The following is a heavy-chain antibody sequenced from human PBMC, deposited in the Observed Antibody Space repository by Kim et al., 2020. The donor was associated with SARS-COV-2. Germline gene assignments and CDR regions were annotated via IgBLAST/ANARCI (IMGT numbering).Heavy chain of an antibody. D-gene: IGHD6-6*01. CDR2: IGTAGDT. J-gene: IGHJ6*02. CDR1: GFTFSSYD. Sequence: GGSLRLSCAASGFTFSSYDMHWVRQATGKGLEWVSAIGTAGDTYYPGSVKGRFTISRENAKNSLYLQMNSLRAGDTAVYYCARGRSPFVRRRYGMDVWGQGTTVTVSS. CDR3: ARGRSPFVRRRYGMDV. V-gene: IGHV3-13*04.